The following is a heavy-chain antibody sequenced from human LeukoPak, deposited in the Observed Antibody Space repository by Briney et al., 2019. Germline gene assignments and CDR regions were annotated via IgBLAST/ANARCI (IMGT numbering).Heavy chain of an antibody. Sequence: GASVKVSCKASGYTFTGYYMHWVRQAPGQGLEWMGWINPNSGGTNYAQKFQGRVTMTRDTSISTAYMELSRLRSDDTAAYYCARGVLLQGRGAFDIWGQGSLVTVSS. J-gene: IGHJ3*02. V-gene: IGHV1-2*02. D-gene: IGHD3-16*01. CDR1: GYTFTGYY. CDR2: INPNSGGT. CDR3: ARGVLLQGRGAFDI.